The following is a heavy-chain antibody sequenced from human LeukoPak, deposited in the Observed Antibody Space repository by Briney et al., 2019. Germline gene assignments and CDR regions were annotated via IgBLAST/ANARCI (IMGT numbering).Heavy chain of an antibody. CDR3: ARVGRYYGMDV. Sequence: PGESLRLSCAASGFTFSSYDIHWARQAPGKGLEWVSAIGTAGDTYYPGSVKGRFTISREDAKNSLYLQMNSLRAGDTAVSYCARVGRYYGMDVWGQGTTVIVSS. V-gene: IGHV3-13*04. J-gene: IGHJ6*02. CDR2: IGTAGDT. CDR1: GFTFSSYD.